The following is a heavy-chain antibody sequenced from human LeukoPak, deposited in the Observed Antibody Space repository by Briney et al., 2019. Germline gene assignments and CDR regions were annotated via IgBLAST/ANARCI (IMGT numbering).Heavy chain of an antibody. V-gene: IGHV3-7*01. Sequence: GGSLRLSCAASGFTFSSYSMNWVRQAPGKGLEWVANIKQDGSEKYYVDSVKGRFTISRDNAKNSLYLQMNSLRAEDTAVYYCARAPSSDYYDSSSGAFDIWGQGTMVTVSS. CDR1: GFTFSSYS. J-gene: IGHJ3*02. D-gene: IGHD3-22*01. CDR2: IKQDGSEK. CDR3: ARAPSSDYYDSSSGAFDI.